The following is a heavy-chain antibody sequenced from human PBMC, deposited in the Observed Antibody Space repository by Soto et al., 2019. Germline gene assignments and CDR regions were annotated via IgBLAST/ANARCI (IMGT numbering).Heavy chain of an antibody. CDR1: GGSISCYY. CDR2: IYYSGSS. D-gene: IGHD3-22*01. J-gene: IGHJ4*02. V-gene: IGHV4-59*01. Sequence: SSETLSLTCTVSGGSISCYYWSWIRQPPGKGLEWIGYIYYSGSSNYNPSLKSRVTIPLDTSKNQFSLRLRSVTAADTAVYYCARARYDSSGYYYFDYWGQGTLVTVSS. CDR3: ARARYDSSGYYYFDY.